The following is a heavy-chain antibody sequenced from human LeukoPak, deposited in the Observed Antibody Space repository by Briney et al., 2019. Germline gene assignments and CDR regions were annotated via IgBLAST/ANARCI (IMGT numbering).Heavy chain of an antibody. J-gene: IGHJ5*02. Sequence: ASVTVSCKASGYTFTTYGFSWVRQAPGQGLEWMGWISAYNGDTNYAQKLQGRLTLTTDTSTTTAYMELRSLRSDDTAVYYCARDNSVRDEAWWFNPWGQGTLVTVSS. CDR1: GYTFTTYG. D-gene: IGHD5-24*01. V-gene: IGHV1-18*01. CDR2: ISAYNGDT. CDR3: ARDNSVRDEAWWFNP.